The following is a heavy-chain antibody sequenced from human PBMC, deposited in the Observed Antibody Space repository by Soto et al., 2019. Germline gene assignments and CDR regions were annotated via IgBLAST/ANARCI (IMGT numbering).Heavy chain of an antibody. D-gene: IGHD2-21*01. CDR3: ATEADLLNWFDP. Sequence: EVQLVESGGGLVQPGGSLRLSCAASGFTFSSYSMNWVRQAPGKGLEWVSYISSSSSSIYYADSVKGRFTISRDNSKNSLYLQMNSLRAEDTTVYYCATEADLLNWFDPWGQGTLVTVSS. J-gene: IGHJ5*02. CDR1: GFTFSSYS. V-gene: IGHV3-48*01. CDR2: ISSSSSSI.